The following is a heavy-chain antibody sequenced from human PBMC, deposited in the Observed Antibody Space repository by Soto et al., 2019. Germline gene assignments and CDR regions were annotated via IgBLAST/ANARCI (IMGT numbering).Heavy chain of an antibody. J-gene: IGHJ4*02. Sequence: QVQLQESGPGLVKPSGTLSLTCAVSGGSISSSNWWSWVRQPPGKGLEWIGEIYHSGSTNYNPSRNIRVTISVDKSKNHISLKLSSVTAADTAVYYCARGRTYYYDSSGYYWDYWGQGTLVTVSS. D-gene: IGHD3-22*01. V-gene: IGHV4-4*02. CDR3: ARGRTYYYDSSGYYWDY. CDR1: GGSISSSNW. CDR2: IYHSGST.